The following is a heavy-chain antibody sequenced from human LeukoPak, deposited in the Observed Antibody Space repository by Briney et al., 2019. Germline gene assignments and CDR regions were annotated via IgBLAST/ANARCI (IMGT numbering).Heavy chain of an antibody. D-gene: IGHD1-26*01. CDR2: ISSSSSYT. Sequence: GGSLRLSCAASGFTFSDYYMSWIRQAPGKGLEWVSYISSSSSYTNYPDSVKGRFTISRDNAKNSLYLQMTSLRAEDTAVYYCARQSGTYYVALSSDYWGQGTLVTVSS. CDR1: GFTFSDYY. CDR3: ARQSGTYYVALSSDY. J-gene: IGHJ4*02. V-gene: IGHV3-11*06.